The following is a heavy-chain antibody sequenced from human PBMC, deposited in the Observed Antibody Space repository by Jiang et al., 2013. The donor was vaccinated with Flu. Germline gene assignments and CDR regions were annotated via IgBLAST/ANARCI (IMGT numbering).Heavy chain of an antibody. CDR3: ARLGSLGELSLLNAFDI. CDR1: GYSFTSYW. CDR2: IYPGDSDT. Sequence: SLKISCKGSGYSFTSYWIGWVRQMPGKGLEWMGIIYPGDSDTRYSPSFQGQVTISADKSISTAYLQWSSLKASDTAMYYCARLGSLGELSLLNAFDIWGQGTMVTVSS. J-gene: IGHJ3*02. D-gene: IGHD3-16*02. V-gene: IGHV5-51*01.